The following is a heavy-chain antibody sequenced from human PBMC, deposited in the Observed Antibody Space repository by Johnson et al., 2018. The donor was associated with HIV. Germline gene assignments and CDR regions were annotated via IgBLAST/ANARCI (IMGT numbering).Heavy chain of an antibody. D-gene: IGHD4-23*01. V-gene: IGHV3-23*04. CDR3: AKDPPLATVVTPAL. CDR2: ISGSGGST. Sequence: VQLVESGGSVVRPGGSLRLSCAASGFTFKDYGMSWVRQAPGKGLEWVSAISGSGGSTYYADSVKGRFTISRDNSKNTLYLQMNSLRAEDTAVYYCAKDPPLATVVTPALWGQGTMVTVSS. J-gene: IGHJ3*01. CDR1: GFTFKDYG.